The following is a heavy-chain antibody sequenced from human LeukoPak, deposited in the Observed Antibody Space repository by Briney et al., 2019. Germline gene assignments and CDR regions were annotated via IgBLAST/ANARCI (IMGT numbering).Heavy chain of an antibody. CDR3: ARGPYSSSWYEFDY. Sequence: SETLSLTRAVYGGSFSGYYWSWIRQPPGKGLEWIGEINHSGSTNYNPSLKSRVTISVDTSKNQFSLKLSSVTAADTAVYYCARGPYSSSWYEFDYWGQGTLVTVSS. CDR1: GGSFSGYY. V-gene: IGHV4-34*01. D-gene: IGHD6-13*01. J-gene: IGHJ4*02. CDR2: INHSGST.